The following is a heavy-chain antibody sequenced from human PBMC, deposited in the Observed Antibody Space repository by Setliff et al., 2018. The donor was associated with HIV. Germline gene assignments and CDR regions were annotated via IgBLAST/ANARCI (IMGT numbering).Heavy chain of an antibody. V-gene: IGHV4-61*02. D-gene: IGHD3-10*01. Sequence: SETLSLTCTVSGGSISSGSHYWSWIRQPAGKGLEWIGLIYTSGSTKYNPSLKSRVTISVDTSKNQFSLKLSSVTAADTAVYYCARGGREYGVNYYYYYMDVWGKGTTVTVSS. CDR2: IYTSGST. J-gene: IGHJ6*03. CDR1: GGSISSGSHY. CDR3: ARGGREYGVNYYYYYMDV.